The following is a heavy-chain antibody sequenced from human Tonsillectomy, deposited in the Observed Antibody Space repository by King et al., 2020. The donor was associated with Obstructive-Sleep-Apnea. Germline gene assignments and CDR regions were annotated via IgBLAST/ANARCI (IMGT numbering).Heavy chain of an antibody. CDR1: GGSFSGYY. CDR3: ARFSHMTTGSDY. CDR2: INHSGST. V-gene: IGHV4-34*01. J-gene: IGHJ4*02. Sequence: VQLQQWGAGLLKPSETLSLTCAVYGGSFSGYYWSWIRQPPGKGLEWIGEINHSGSTNYNPSLKSRVTISVDTSKNQSSLKLSSVTAADTAVYYCARFSHMTTGSDYWGQGTLVTVSS. D-gene: IGHD4-17*01.